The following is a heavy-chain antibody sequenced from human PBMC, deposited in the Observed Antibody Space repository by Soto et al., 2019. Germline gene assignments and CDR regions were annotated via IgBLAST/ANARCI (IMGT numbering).Heavy chain of an antibody. J-gene: IGHJ4*02. Sequence: GGSLRLSCAASGFTFSSYAMSWVRQSPGKGLEWVSAISGSGGSTYYADSVKGRFTISRDNSKNTLYLQMNSLRAEDTAVYYCAKDPFSSWIGYWGQGTLVTVSS. D-gene: IGHD6-13*01. CDR3: AKDPFSSWIGY. V-gene: IGHV3-23*01. CDR2: ISGSGGST. CDR1: GFTFSSYA.